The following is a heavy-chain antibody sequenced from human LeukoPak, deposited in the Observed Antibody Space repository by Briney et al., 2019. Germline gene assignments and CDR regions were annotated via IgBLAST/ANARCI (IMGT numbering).Heavy chain of an antibody. J-gene: IGHJ4*02. Sequence: VKPGGSLRLSCSASGFTFSDYDMNWVRQAPGKGLEWVSSISYLSGHVYYGDSVKGRFSISRDNAKNSLYLQMNSLGAEDTAIYYCGRAFPPLRTSSAGDLWGQGILVTVSS. CDR3: GRAFPPLRTSSAGDL. CDR2: ISYLSGHV. D-gene: IGHD3-16*01. V-gene: IGHV3-21*01. CDR1: GFTFSDYD.